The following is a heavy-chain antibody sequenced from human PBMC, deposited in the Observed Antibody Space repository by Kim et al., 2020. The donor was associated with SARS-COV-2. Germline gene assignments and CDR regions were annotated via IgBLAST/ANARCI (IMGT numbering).Heavy chain of an antibody. CDR3: AKGYYYDSSGSSYYFDY. Sequence: GGSLRLSCAASGFTFDDYAMHWVRQAPGKGLEWVSGISWNSGSIGYADSVKGRFTISRDNAKNSLYLQMNSLRAEDTALYYCAKGYYYDSSGSSYYFDYWGQGTLVTVSS. V-gene: IGHV3-9*01. J-gene: IGHJ4*02. CDR1: GFTFDDYA. D-gene: IGHD3-22*01. CDR2: ISWNSGSI.